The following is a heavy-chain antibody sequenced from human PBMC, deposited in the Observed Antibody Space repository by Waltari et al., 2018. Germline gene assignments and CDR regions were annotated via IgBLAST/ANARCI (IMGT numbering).Heavy chain of an antibody. V-gene: IGHV2-5*01. CDR2: IFCNAQK. D-gene: IGHD5-18*01. CDR3: AHTVQLWPVYYFDY. CDR1: GFSLSASGVG. Sequence: QITLKESGPTLVKPTQTLTLTCTFSGFSLSASGVGVGWIRQPPGKALEWLARIFCNAQKRYSPSLKGMVTITKDTSKNQVVVTMTNMDPVDTATYYCAHTVQLWPVYYFDYWGQGTLVTVSS. J-gene: IGHJ4*02.